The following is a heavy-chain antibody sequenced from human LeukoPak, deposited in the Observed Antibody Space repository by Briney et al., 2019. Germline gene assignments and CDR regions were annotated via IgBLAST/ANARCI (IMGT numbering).Heavy chain of an antibody. D-gene: IGHD6-13*01. J-gene: IGHJ5*02. CDR2: ISYDGSNK. CDR3: AKDSDELVAAAYNWFDP. V-gene: IGHV3-30*18. Sequence: GGSLRLSCAASGFTLSTYGMHWVRQAPGKGLEWVAVISYDGSNKYYADSVKGRFTISRDNSKNTLYLQMNSLRAEDTAVYYCAKDSDELVAAAYNWFDPWGQGTLVTVSS. CDR1: GFTLSTYG.